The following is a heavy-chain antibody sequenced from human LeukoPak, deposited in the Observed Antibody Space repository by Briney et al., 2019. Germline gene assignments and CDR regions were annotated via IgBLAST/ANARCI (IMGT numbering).Heavy chain of an antibody. CDR3: SRVSLVAASVFFDY. CDR1: GFTFGDYA. CDR2: IRSKAYGGTT. J-gene: IGHJ4*02. Sequence: GGSLRLXCTASGFTFGDYAMSWGRQAPGKGLEWVSFIRSKAYGGTTEYAASVKGRFTISRDDSKSIAYLQMNSLKTEDTAVYYCSRVSLVAASVFFDYWGQGTLVTVSS. D-gene: IGHD2-15*01. V-gene: IGHV3-49*04.